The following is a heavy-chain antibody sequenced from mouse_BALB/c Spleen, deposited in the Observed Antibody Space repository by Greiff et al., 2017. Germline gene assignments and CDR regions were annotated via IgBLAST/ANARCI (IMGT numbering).Heavy chain of an antibody. CDR3: TIYDLAWFAY. CDR1: GYTFTSYG. V-gene: IGHV1S127*01. Sequence: QVQLQQPGAELVKPGASVKMSCKASGYTFTSYGMHWVKQRPGQGLEWIGVIDPSDSYTSYNQKFKGKATLTVDTSSSTAYMQLSSLTSEDSAVYYCTIYDLAWFAYWGQGTLVTVSA. CDR2: IDPSDSYT. J-gene: IGHJ3*01. D-gene: IGHD2-3*01.